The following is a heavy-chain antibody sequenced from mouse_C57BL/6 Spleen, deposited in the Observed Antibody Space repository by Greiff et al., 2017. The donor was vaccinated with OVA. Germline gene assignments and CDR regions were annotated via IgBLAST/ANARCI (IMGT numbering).Heavy chain of an antibody. CDR3: ARSSGVITTVAYFDY. V-gene: IGHV1-82*01. CDR1: GYAFSSSW. J-gene: IGHJ2*01. Sequence: VKLMESGPELVKPGASVKISCKASGYAFSSSWMNWVKQRPGKGLEWIGRIYPGDGDTNYNGKFKGKATLTADKSSSTAYMQLSSLTSEDSAVYFCARSSGVITTVAYFDYWGQGTTLTVSS. CDR2: IYPGDGDT. D-gene: IGHD1-1*01.